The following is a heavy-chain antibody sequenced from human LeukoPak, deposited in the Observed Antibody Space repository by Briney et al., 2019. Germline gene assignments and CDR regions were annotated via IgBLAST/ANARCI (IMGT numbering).Heavy chain of an antibody. D-gene: IGHD6-19*01. V-gene: IGHV3-43D*03. CDR2: IFGDSSST. CDR3: ARDTSGWRGLVLGY. CDR1: GFTFDDYA. J-gene: IGHJ1*01. Sequence: GGSLRLSCEASGFTFDDYAMHWVRQTPGKGLEWVSLIFGDSSSTYYADSVRGRFTISRDNSKNSLFLQMHSLRPDDTAFYYCARDTSGWRGLVLGYWGQGTLVTVSS.